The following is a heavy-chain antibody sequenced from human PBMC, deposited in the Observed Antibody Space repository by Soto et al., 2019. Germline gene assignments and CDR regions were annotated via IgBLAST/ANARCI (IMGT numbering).Heavy chain of an antibody. Sequence: GGSLRLSCAASGFTFSSYGMHWVRQAPGKGLEWVAVISYDGSNKYYADSVKGRFTISRDNSKNTLYLQMNSLRAEDTAVYYCAKVPLVGSGWSRFDYLGQGTLVTVSS. CDR1: GFTFSSYG. D-gene: IGHD6-19*01. V-gene: IGHV3-30*18. CDR2: ISYDGSNK. CDR3: AKVPLVGSGWSRFDY. J-gene: IGHJ4*02.